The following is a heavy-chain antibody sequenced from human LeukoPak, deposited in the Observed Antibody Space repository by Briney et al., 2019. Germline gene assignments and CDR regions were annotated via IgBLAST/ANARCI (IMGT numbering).Heavy chain of an antibody. D-gene: IGHD4-17*01. CDR3: AREWAYGDLSFES. Sequence: ASVKVSCKASGYTFTAYYIHWVRQAPGQGLEWMGWINSNSGGTTFAQTFLGRVTMTRDTSISTAYMELSSLRSDDTAVYYCAREWAYGDLSFESWGQGTLVTPSA. CDR2: INSNSGGT. CDR1: GYTFTAYY. J-gene: IGHJ4*02. V-gene: IGHV1-2*02.